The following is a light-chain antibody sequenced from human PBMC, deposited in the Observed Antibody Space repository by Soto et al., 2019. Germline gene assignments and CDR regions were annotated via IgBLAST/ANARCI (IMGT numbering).Light chain of an antibody. V-gene: IGLV2-8*01. CDR3: SSYAGRNTLV. CDR2: EVS. Sequence: QSALTQPPSASGSPRQSVTISCTGTSSDVGGYNYVSWYQQHPGKAPQLVIYEVSKRPSGVPDRFSGSKSGNTASLTVSGLLAEDEADYYCSSYAGRNTLVFGGGTKLTVL. CDR1: SSDVGGYNY. J-gene: IGLJ2*01.